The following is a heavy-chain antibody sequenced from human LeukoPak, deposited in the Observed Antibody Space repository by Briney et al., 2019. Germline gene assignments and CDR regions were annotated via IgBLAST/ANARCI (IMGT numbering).Heavy chain of an antibody. CDR2: ISAYNGNT. CDR3: ARAIAAAGTSDY. V-gene: IGHV1-18*01. CDR1: GYTFTTYV. D-gene: IGHD6-13*01. J-gene: IGHJ4*02. Sequence: RASVKVSCKASGYTFTTYVFNWVRQAPGQGLEWMGWISAYNGNTNYAQNLQGRVTMTTDTSTSTAYMEVRSLRSDDTAVYYCARAIAAAGTSDYWGQGTLVTVSS.